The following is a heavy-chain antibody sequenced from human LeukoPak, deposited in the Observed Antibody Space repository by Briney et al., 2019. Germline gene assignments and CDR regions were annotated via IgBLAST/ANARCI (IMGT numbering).Heavy chain of an antibody. CDR2: INHSGST. Sequence: PSETLSLTCAVYGGSFSGYYWSWIRQPPGKGLEWIGEINHSGSTNYNPSLKSRVTISVDTSKNQFSLKLSSVTAADTAVYYCARVITMVRGGGYYYMDVWGKGTTVTISS. D-gene: IGHD3-10*01. CDR3: ARVITMVRGGGYYYMDV. V-gene: IGHV4-34*01. J-gene: IGHJ6*03. CDR1: GGSFSGYY.